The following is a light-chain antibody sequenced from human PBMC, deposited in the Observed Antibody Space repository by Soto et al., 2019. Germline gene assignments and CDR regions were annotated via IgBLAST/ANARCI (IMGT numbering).Light chain of an antibody. Sequence: IVLTQSPGTLSLSPGERATLSCMASQTGSNSYLAWYQQKSAQAPRLLIYGVSTRATGIPDRFSGSGSGTEFTLTISRLEPEDFAVYFCQQYGYSQWTFGQGTKVDIK. CDR2: GVS. J-gene: IGKJ1*01. CDR3: QQYGYSQWT. V-gene: IGKV3-20*01. CDR1: QTGSNSY.